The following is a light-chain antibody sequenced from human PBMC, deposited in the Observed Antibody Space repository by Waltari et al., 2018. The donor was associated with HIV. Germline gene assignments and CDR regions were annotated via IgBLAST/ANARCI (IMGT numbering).Light chain of an antibody. J-gene: IGLJ3*02. CDR3: SSYTSLTTLV. CDR1: SGDGHNYTY. V-gene: IGLV2-14*01. Sequence: QSALTQPASLSGSPGQSITFPCTGSSGDGHNYTYVSCYQQHPGKTPKLILYEVTKRPSGVSSRFSGSKSGNTASLTISGLQPDDEAHYYCSSYTSLTTLVFGGGTKVTVL. CDR2: EVT.